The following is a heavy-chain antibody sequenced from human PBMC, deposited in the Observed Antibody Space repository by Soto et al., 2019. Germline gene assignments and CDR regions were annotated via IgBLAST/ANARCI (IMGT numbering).Heavy chain of an antibody. CDR2: IYYSGST. CDR3: ARDRSGKNYYCYSMDV. CDR1: GGSISSGGYY. V-gene: IGHV4-31*03. Sequence: QVQLQESGPGLVKPSQTLSLTCTVSGGSISSGGYYWSWIRQHPGKGLEWIGYIYYSGSTYYNPTLKSRVNISVDTSKNPFSLKLSSVAAADPAVYYCARDRSGKNYYCYSMDVWGQGTTVTVSS. D-gene: IGHD3-10*01. J-gene: IGHJ6*02.